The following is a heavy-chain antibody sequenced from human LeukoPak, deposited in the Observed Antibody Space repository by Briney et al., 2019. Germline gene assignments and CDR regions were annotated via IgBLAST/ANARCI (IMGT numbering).Heavy chain of an antibody. D-gene: IGHD2-2*02. J-gene: IGHJ6*02. CDR2: IYYSGST. Sequence: VKPSQTLSLTCTVSGGSISSGDYYWSWIRQPPGKGLEWIGYIYYSGSTYYNPSLKSRVTISVDTSKNQFSLKLSSVTAADTAVYYCARYQLLYPLSGMDVWGQGTTATVSS. CDR3: ARYQLLYPLSGMDV. V-gene: IGHV4-30-4*01. CDR1: GGSISSGDYY.